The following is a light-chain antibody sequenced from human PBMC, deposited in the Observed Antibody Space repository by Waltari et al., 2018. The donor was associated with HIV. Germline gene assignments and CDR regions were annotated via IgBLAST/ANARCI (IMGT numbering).Light chain of an antibody. Sequence: QSVLTQPPSASGTPGQRVTISCSGSSSHIGRNYVYWYQQLPGTTTKLRIYRNNPRPSGVPERIAGSKSATSASLAISGLRSEDEADFSCAACDDSLSGQVFGPGTKVTVL. CDR1: SSHIGRNY. CDR3: AACDDSLSGQV. V-gene: IGLV1-47*01. CDR2: RNN. J-gene: IGLJ1*01.